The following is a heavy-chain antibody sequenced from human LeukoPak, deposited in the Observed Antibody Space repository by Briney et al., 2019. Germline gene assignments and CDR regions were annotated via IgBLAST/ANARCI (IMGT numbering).Heavy chain of an antibody. J-gene: IGHJ4*02. CDR3: ATSGYCSGGSCTRDFDY. CDR2: IYHSGST. Sequence: SETLSLTCTVSGYSISSGYYWGWIRQPPGKWLEWIGSIYHSGSTYYNPSLKSRVTIAVDTSKNQFSLKLSSVTAADTAVYYCATSGYCSGGSCTRDFDYWGQGTLVTVSS. D-gene: IGHD2-15*01. CDR1: GYSISSGYY. V-gene: IGHV4-38-2*02.